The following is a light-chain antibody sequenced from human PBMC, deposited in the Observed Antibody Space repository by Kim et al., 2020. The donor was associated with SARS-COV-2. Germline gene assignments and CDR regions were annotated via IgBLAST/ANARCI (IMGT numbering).Light chain of an antibody. Sequence: TVGARVTITCRASQGIGGALGWYHQKPGKSPKLLIYDASTLESGVPSRFSGSGSGTDFTLTITNLQPEDFATYYCQHVNSYPFTFGQGTKLEI. CDR3: QHVNSYPFT. CDR1: QGIGGA. V-gene: IGKV1-13*02. CDR2: DAS. J-gene: IGKJ2*01.